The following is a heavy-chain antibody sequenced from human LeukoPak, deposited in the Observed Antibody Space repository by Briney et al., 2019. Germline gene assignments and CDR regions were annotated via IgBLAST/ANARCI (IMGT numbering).Heavy chain of an antibody. J-gene: IGHJ4*02. Sequence: SETLSLTCTVSGGSISSYYWSWIRQPAGKGLEWIGRIYTSGSTDYNPSLKSRVTMSVDTSKNQFSLKLSSVTAADTAVYYCARGIQPWLVPSYFDYWGQGTLVTVSS. CDR3: ARGIQPWLVPSYFDY. CDR2: IYTSGST. V-gene: IGHV4-4*07. CDR1: GGSISSYY. D-gene: IGHD6-19*01.